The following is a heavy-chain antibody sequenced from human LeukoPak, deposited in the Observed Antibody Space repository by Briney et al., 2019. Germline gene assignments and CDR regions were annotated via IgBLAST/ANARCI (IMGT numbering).Heavy chain of an antibody. CDR3: AKSDLAATYDY. V-gene: IGHV3-23*01. Sequence: GGSLRLSCAASGFTFSSSAMSWVRQAPGKGLEWVSSISGSGSGGSTYYADSVKGRFTISRDNAKNSLYLQMNGLRAEDTAVYFCAKSDLAATYDYWGQGTLVTVSS. J-gene: IGHJ4*02. CDR2: ISGSGSGGST. D-gene: IGHD6-25*01. CDR1: GFTFSSSA.